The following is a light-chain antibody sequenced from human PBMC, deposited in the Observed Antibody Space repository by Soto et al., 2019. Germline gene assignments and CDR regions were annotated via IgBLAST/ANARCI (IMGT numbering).Light chain of an antibody. V-gene: IGLV1-44*01. CDR3: AAWDDSLSGLL. CDR2: AND. CDR1: TSNVGINT. Sequence: QPVLTQPPSTSATPGQRVTISCSGSTSNVGINTVNWYQQVPGTAPRLLIYANDQRPSGVPGRFSGSKSGTSASLAIGGLQSEDEADYFCAAWDDSLSGLLFGGGTKLTVL. J-gene: IGLJ3*02.